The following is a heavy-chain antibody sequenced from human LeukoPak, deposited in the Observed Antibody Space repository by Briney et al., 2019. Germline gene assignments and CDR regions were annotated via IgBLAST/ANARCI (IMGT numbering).Heavy chain of an antibody. V-gene: IGHV3-43*02. J-gene: IGHJ4*02. D-gene: IGHD5-18*01. Sequence: PGGSLRLSCAASGFTFDDYAMHWVRQAPGKGLEWVSLISGDGGSTYYADSVKGRFTISRGNSKNSLYLQMNSLRTEDTALYYCAKDSYGIGPLLDWGQGTLVTVSS. CDR3: AKDSYGIGPLLD. CDR2: ISGDGGST. CDR1: GFTFDDYA.